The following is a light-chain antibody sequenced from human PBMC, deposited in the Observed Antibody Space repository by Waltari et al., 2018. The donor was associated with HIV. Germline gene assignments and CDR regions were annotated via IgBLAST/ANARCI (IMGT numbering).Light chain of an antibody. CDR2: DNN. V-gene: IGLV1-51*01. Sequence: QSVLTQAPSVSAAPGQKIAISCSGASSNIGSNLVSWYQQFPGRAPPLLIYDNNRRPSAMPDRFSVSKSGTSATLDITGLQTGDEADYYCGTWDNRLNAYVFGSGTEVTVL. CDR1: SSNIGSNL. J-gene: IGLJ1*01. CDR3: GTWDNRLNAYV.